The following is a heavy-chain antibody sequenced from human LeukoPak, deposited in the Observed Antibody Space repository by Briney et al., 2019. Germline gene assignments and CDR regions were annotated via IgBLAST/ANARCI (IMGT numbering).Heavy chain of an antibody. CDR2: IYTSGST. V-gene: IGHV4-61*02. CDR1: GGSISSGSYY. D-gene: IGHD6-13*01. Sequence: SETLSLTCTVSGGSISSGSYYWSCIRQPAGKGLEWIGRIYTSGSTNYNPSLKSRVTTSVDTSKDQFSLKLSSVTAADTAVYYCARVPIAAAADVWGQGTTVTVSS. CDR3: ARVPIAAAADV. J-gene: IGHJ6*02.